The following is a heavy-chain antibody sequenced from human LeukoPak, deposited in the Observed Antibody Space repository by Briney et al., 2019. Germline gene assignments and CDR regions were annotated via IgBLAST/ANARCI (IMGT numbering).Heavy chain of an antibody. Sequence: GGSLRLSCAASGFTFSNYWMSWVRQAPGKGLEWVANIKQDGREKYYVDSVKGRFTISRDNAKNLLYLQMNSLRVEDTAVYYCAREPTICGVVIPPDYWGQGTLVTVSS. D-gene: IGHD3-3*01. CDR2: IKQDGREK. CDR3: AREPTICGVVIPPDY. V-gene: IGHV3-7*03. CDR1: GFTFSNYW. J-gene: IGHJ4*02.